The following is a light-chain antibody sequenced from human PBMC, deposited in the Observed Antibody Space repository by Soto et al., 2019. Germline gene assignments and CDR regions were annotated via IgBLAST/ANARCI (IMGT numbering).Light chain of an antibody. CDR3: QQRSNWPRT. CDR1: QSVSRH. J-gene: IGKJ5*01. Sequence: EIVLTQSPAPLSLSPGERATLSCRASQSVSRHLAWYQQKPGQAPRLLIYDASNRATGIPARFSGSGSGTDLTLNISSLEPEDCAVYDGQQRSNWPRTFGQGTRLEIK. V-gene: IGKV3-11*01. CDR2: DAS.